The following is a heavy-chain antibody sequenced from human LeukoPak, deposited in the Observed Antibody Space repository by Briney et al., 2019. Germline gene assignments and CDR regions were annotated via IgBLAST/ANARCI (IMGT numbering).Heavy chain of an antibody. V-gene: IGHV3-53*01. CDR3: VRCTFVLHKRCSAFDV. J-gene: IGHJ3*01. CDR1: GFTVSSNS. CDR2: IYSGGST. D-gene: IGHD1-1*01. Sequence: PGGSLRLSCTVSGFTVSSNSMSWVRQAPGKGLEWVSFIYSGGSTHYSDSVKGRFTISRDNSQNTLYLQMNSLRAEDTAVYYCVRCTFVLHKRCSAFDVWGQGTMVTVSA.